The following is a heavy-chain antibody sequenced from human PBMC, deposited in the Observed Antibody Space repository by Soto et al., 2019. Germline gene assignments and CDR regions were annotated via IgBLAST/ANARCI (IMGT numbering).Heavy chain of an antibody. CDR2: IYPGDSDT. CDR1: GYSFTSYW. J-gene: IGHJ5*02. Sequence: GESLKISCKGSGYSFTSYWIGWVRQMPGKGLEWMGIIYPGDSDTRYSPSFQGQVTISADKSISTAYLQWSSLKASNTAMYYCARRYTWNEDESVGWFDPWGQGTLVTVSS. D-gene: IGHD1-20*01. CDR3: ARRYTWNEDESVGWFDP. V-gene: IGHV5-51*01.